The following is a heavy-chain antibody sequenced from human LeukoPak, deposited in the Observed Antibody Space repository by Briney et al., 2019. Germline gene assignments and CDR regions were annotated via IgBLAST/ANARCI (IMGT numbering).Heavy chain of an antibody. CDR1: GFTFSSYS. V-gene: IGHV3-21*01. CDR3: AKDRVLDYYGMDV. J-gene: IGHJ6*04. Sequence: SGGSLRLSCAASGFTFSSYSMNWVRQAPGKGLEWVSSISSSSSYIYYADSVKGRFTISRDNAKNSLYLQMNSLRAEDTAVYYCAKDRVLDYYGMDVWGKGTTVTVSS. D-gene: IGHD3-3*01. CDR2: ISSSSSYI.